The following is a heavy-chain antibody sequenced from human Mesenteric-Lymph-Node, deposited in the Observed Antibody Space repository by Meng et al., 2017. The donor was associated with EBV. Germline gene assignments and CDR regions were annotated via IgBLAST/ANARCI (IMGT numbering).Heavy chain of an antibody. J-gene: IGHJ4*02. CDR1: GYTFTSYG. V-gene: IGHV1-18*01. D-gene: IGHD1-26*01. Sequence: QLQLVQSGAEVKTPGASMKVSCKASGYTFTSYGISWVRQAPGQGLEWMGWISAYNGDTKYAQKVQDRVTMTTDTSTSTVYMELRSLGSDDTAVYYCARDHGGKYYYWGQGTLVTVSS. CDR2: ISAYNGDT. CDR3: ARDHGGKYYY.